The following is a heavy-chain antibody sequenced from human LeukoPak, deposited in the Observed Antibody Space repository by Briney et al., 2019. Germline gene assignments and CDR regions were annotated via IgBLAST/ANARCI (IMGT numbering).Heavy chain of an antibody. J-gene: IGHJ4*02. CDR1: GFTFSSYE. Sequence: PGGSLRLSCAASGFTFSSYEMNWVRQAPGKGLEWVSSISGSSSDIYYVDSVKGRFTISRDNAKNSVHLQINSLRAEDTAIYYCARRGYYDSSGYDYWGQGTLVTVSS. D-gene: IGHD3-22*01. CDR2: ISGSSSDI. V-gene: IGHV3-48*03. CDR3: ARRGYYDSSGYDY.